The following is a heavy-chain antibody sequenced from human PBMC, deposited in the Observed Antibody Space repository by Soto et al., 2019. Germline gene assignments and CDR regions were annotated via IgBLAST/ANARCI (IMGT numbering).Heavy chain of an antibody. CDR2: ISYNGGSI. CDR1: VFNFHDYA. J-gene: IGHJ5*02. Sequence: SLRLSCSASVFNFHDYAMHWFRQAPGKGLEWVSGISYNGGSIGYADSVRGRFTISRDNAKNALYLQMNSLRGDDTAFYYCVKDSRSQCSGIPCWFDPWGQGTLVTVSS. D-gene: IGHD6-25*01. V-gene: IGHV3-9*01. CDR3: VKDSRSQCSGIPCWFDP.